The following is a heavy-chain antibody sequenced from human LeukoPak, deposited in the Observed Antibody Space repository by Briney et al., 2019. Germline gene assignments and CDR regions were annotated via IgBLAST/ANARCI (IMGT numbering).Heavy chain of an antibody. Sequence: ASVKVSCKASGYSFTSYYIHWVRQAPGQGLEWMGISNPTGGSTSFALKFQGRLSMTRDTSTSTVYMELSSLIFEDTAVYYCARVPGSSGSYSHFDYWGQGTLVTVSS. CDR2: SNPTGGST. CDR3: ARVPGSSGSYSHFDY. J-gene: IGHJ4*02. CDR1: GYSFTSYY. V-gene: IGHV1-46*01. D-gene: IGHD6-19*01.